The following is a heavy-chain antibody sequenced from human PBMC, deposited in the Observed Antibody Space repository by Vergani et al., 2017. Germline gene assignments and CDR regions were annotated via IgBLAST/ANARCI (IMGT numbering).Heavy chain of an antibody. CDR2: IKQDGSEK. J-gene: IGHJ5*02. V-gene: IGHV3-7*01. D-gene: IGHD2-2*01. CDR1: GFTFSSYW. Sequence: EVQLVESGGGLVQPGGSLRLSCAASGFTFSSYWMSWVRQAPGKGLEWVANIKQDGSEKYYVDSVKGRFTISRDNAKNSLYLQMNSLRAEDTAVYYCARVGGSAANGWFDPWGQGTLVTVSS. CDR3: ARVGGSAANGWFDP.